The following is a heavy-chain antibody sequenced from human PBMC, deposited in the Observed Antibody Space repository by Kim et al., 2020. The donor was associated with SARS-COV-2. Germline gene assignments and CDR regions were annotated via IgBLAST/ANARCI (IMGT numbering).Heavy chain of an antibody. V-gene: IGHV1-69*13. D-gene: IGHD3-22*01. CDR1: GGTFSSYA. CDR3: ARVWDYYESSGYLGMDV. CDR2: IIPIFGTA. J-gene: IGHJ6*02. Sequence: SVKVSCKASGGTFSSYAISWVRQAPGQGLEWMGGIIPIFGTANYAQKFQGRVTITADEYTSTAYMELSSLRSEDTAVYYCARVWDYYESSGYLGMDVWGQGTTVTVSS.